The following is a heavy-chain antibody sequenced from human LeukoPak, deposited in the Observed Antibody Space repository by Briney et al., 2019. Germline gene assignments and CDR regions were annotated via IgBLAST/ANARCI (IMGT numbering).Heavy chain of an antibody. J-gene: IGHJ3*02. D-gene: IGHD1-1*01. CDR1: GGSFSGYY. Sequence: SSETLSLTCAVYGGSFSGYYWSWIRQPPGKGLEWIGRIYASGSTNYNPSLKSRVTISVDTPKNQFSLKLNSVTAADTAVYYCARAAAGTTDAFDIWGQGTMVTVSS. V-gene: IGHV4-59*10. CDR2: IYASGST. CDR3: ARAAAGTTDAFDI.